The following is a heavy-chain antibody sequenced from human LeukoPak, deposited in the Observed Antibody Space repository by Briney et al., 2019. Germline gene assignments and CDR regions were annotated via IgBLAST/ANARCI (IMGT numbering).Heavy chain of an antibody. V-gene: IGHV1-46*03. CDR1: VYTFTSYY. CDR3: ARNPEVYDSSGYPRYFDY. CDR2: INPSGGST. D-gene: IGHD3-22*01. J-gene: IGHJ4*02. Sequence: ASVKVSCKASVYTFTSYYMHWVRQAPGQGLEWMGIINPSGGSTSYAQKFQGRVTMTRDTSTSTVYMELSSLRSEDTAVYYCARNPEVYDSSGYPRYFDYWGQGTLVTVSS.